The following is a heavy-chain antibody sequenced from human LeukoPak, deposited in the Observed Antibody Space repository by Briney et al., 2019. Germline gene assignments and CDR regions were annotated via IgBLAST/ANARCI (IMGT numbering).Heavy chain of an antibody. V-gene: IGHV5-51*01. CDR3: ARIRFLYCSGGSCYNGYFDY. Sequence: GESLKISCKGSGYRFTSYWIGWVRQMPRKGLEWMGIIYPGDSDTRYSPSFQGQVTTSADKSLSTAYLQWSSLKASDTAMYYCARIRFLYCSGGSCYNGYFDYWGQGTLVTVSS. CDR2: IYPGDSDT. D-gene: IGHD2-15*01. CDR1: GYRFTSYW. J-gene: IGHJ4*02.